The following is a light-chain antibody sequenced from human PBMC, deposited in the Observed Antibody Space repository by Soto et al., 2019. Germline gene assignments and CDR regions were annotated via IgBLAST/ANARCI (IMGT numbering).Light chain of an antibody. CDR1: ESISNS. V-gene: IGKV1-39*01. CDR3: QDTYSPPPYT. CDR2: AAS. J-gene: IGKJ2*01. Sequence: DIQMTQSPSSLSASVGDRVTITCRASESISNSLNWYQQKPGKAPNLLIYAASSLQSGVPSRFSGSGSGTDYTLTINSLQPEDFATHYCQDTYSPPPYTFDQGTKLEI.